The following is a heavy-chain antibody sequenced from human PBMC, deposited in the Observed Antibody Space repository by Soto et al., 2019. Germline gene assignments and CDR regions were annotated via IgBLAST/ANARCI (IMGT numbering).Heavy chain of an antibody. V-gene: IGHV3-21*01. D-gene: IGHD6-19*01. J-gene: IGHJ6*02. CDR3: ARDRRQWLVRGGMDV. Sequence: LRLSCAASGFTFSSYSMNWVRQAPGKGLEWVSSISSSSSYIYYADSVKGRFTISRDNAKNTLYLQMNSLRAEDTAVYYCARDRRQWLVRGGMDVWGQGTTVTVSS. CDR1: GFTFSSYS. CDR2: ISSSSSYI.